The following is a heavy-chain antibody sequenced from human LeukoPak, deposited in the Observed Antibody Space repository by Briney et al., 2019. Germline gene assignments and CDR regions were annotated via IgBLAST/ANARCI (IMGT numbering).Heavy chain of an antibody. CDR3: ARGGAAAGTRSVGFDP. CDR1: GFTFSTYW. V-gene: IGHV3-7*01. Sequence: PGGSLRLSCSASGFTFSTYWMSWVRQAPGKGLEWVANMKRDGSEIYYVDSVRGRFTISRDNARNSLYLQMNSLRAEDTAVYYCARGGAAAGTRSVGFDPWGQGTLVTVSS. D-gene: IGHD6-13*01. J-gene: IGHJ5*02. CDR2: MKRDGSEI.